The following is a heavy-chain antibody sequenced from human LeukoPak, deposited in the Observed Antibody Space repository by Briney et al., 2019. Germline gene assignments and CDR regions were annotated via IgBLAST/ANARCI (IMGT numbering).Heavy chain of an antibody. CDR2: INQDGSEK. D-gene: IGHD6-13*01. J-gene: IGHJ6*02. V-gene: IGHV3-7*01. Sequence: GGSLRLSCAASGITFSRFWMSWVRQAPGKGLQWVANINQDGSEKHYVDSVKGRFTISRDNAENSLYLQMNSLRAEDTAVYYCVRIQRAAAGTGKYYHYFYGMDVWGQGTTVTVS. CDR3: VRIQRAAAGTGKYYHYFYGMDV. CDR1: GITFSRFW.